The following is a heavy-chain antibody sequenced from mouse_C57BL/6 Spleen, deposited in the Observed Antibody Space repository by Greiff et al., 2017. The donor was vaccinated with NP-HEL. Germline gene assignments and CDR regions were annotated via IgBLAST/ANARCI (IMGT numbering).Heavy chain of an antibody. Sequence: VQLKESGPGLAKPSQTLSLTCSVTGYSITSDYWNWIRKFPGNKLEYMGYISYSGSTYYNPSLKSRISITRDTSKNQYYLQLNSVTTEDTATYYCARSGPLYYGSSYRYFDVWGTGTTVTVSS. D-gene: IGHD1-1*01. J-gene: IGHJ1*03. V-gene: IGHV3-8*01. CDR1: GYSITSDY. CDR3: ARSGPLYYGSSYRYFDV. CDR2: ISYSGST.